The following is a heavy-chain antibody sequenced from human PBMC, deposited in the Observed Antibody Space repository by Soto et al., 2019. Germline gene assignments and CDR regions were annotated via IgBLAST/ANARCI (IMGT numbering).Heavy chain of an antibody. CDR2: IFYSGST. CDR3: ARGARGYSYG. Sequence: QVQLQESGPGLVKPSQTLSLTCTVSGASISSGDYYWSWIRQPPGKGLEWIGYIFYSGSTYYNPSLKSRVTISVNTSKNQSALNLTSVTAADTAVYYCARGARGYSYGWGQGTLVTVSS. V-gene: IGHV4-30-4*01. CDR1: GASISSGDYY. D-gene: IGHD5-18*01. J-gene: IGHJ4*02.